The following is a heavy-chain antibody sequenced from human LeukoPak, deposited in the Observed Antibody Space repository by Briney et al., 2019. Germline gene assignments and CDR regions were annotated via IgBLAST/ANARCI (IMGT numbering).Heavy chain of an antibody. Sequence: ASVKVSCKASGYTFTSYGISWVRQAPGQGLEWMGWISAYNGNTNYAQKLQGRVTMTTDTSTSTAYMELRSLRSDDTAVYYRARDSELAAAGTGYWFDPWGQGTLVTVSS. CDR3: ARDSELAAAGTGYWFDP. J-gene: IGHJ5*02. CDR2: ISAYNGNT. D-gene: IGHD6-13*01. CDR1: GYTFTSYG. V-gene: IGHV1-18*01.